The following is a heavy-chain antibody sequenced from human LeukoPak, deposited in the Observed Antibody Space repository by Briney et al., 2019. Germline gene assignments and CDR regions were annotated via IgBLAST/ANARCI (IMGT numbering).Heavy chain of an antibody. D-gene: IGHD3-22*01. Sequence: GGSLRLSXAASGFTFSSYAMSWVSQAPGKGLEWVSAISGSGGSTYYADSVKGRFTISRDNSKNTLYLQMNSLRAEDTAVYYCAKDREIDFTMIVVVAGWFDPWGQGTLVTVSS. CDR2: ISGSGGST. J-gene: IGHJ5*02. CDR1: GFTFSSYA. V-gene: IGHV3-23*01. CDR3: AKDREIDFTMIVVVAGWFDP.